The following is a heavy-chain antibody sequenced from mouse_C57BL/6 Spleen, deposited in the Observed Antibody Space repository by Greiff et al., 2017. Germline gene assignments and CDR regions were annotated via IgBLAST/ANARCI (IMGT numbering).Heavy chain of an antibody. V-gene: IGHV5-12*01. CDR3: ARNWDETYWYFDV. Sequence: EVKLVESGGGLVQPGGSLKLSCAASGFTFSDYYMYWVRQTPEKRLEWVAYISNGGGSTYYPDTVKGRFTISRDNAKNTLYLQMSRLKFEDTAMYYCARNWDETYWYFDVWGTGTTVTVSS. D-gene: IGHD4-1*01. CDR1: GFTFSDYY. CDR2: ISNGGGST. J-gene: IGHJ1*03.